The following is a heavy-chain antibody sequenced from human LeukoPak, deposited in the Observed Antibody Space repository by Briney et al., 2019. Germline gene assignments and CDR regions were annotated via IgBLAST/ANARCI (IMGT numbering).Heavy chain of an antibody. Sequence: GGSLRLSCAASGFTFSDYYMHWIRQAPGKGLEWISYISNSGSSTYYADSVKGRFTITRDNSENSLYTQVDSLRAEDTAVYYCARGARGRIQLWFFDYWGQGTLVTVSS. V-gene: IGHV3-11*01. CDR1: GFTFSDYY. CDR2: ISNSGSST. CDR3: ARGARGRIQLWFFDY. J-gene: IGHJ4*02. D-gene: IGHD5-18*01.